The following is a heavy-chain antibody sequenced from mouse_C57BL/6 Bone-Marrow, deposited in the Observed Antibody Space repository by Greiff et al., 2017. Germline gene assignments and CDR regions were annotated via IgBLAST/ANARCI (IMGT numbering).Heavy chain of an antibody. CDR1: GYTFTSYW. CDR3: ARQLRLRGAPSGFAY. V-gene: IGHV1-72*01. J-gene: IGHJ3*01. CDR2: IDPNSGGT. D-gene: IGHD3-2*02. Sequence: QVQLQQPGAELVKPGASVKLSCKASGYTFTSYWMHWVKQRPGRVLEWIGRIDPNSGGTKYNEKFKSKATLTVDKPSSTAYMQLSSLTSEDSAVYYCARQLRLRGAPSGFAYWGQGTLVTVSA.